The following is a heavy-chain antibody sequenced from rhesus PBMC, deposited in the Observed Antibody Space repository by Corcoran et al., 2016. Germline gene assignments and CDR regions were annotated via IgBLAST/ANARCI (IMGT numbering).Heavy chain of an antibody. V-gene: IGHV4-165*02. CDR2: IGGSSGST. Sequence: QVQLQESGPGLVKPSETLSLTCAVSGGSISVYYWHRIRQPPGKGLEWIGYIGGSSGSTYYNPSRKSRVTISTDTSKNQFSLKLSSVTAADTAVYFCARSHIAAASFDYWGQGVLVTVSS. CDR1: GGSISVYY. J-gene: IGHJ4*01. CDR3: ARSHIAAASFDY. D-gene: IGHD6-43*01.